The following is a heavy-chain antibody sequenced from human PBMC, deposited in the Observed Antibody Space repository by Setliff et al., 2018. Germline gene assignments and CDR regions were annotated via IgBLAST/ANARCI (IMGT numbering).Heavy chain of an antibody. CDR1: GYTFTNYG. Sequence: GASVKVSFKASGYTFTNYGVTWVRQAPGQGLEWMGWIGAYNGNTYNAHKFQGRVTMTSDTSTSTAYMEPRSLRSDDTAVYYCARVTIAVAGYFDFWGQGTLVTVSS. D-gene: IGHD6-19*01. V-gene: IGHV1-18*01. CDR2: IGAYNGNT. CDR3: ARVTIAVAGYFDF. J-gene: IGHJ4*02.